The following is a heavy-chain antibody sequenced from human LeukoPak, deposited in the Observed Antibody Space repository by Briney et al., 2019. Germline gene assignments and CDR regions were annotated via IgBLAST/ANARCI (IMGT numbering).Heavy chain of an antibody. J-gene: IGHJ4*02. V-gene: IGHV3-48*04. D-gene: IGHD3-22*01. CDR3: ARDQGTMIVPDRPFDY. CDR1: GFTFSSYS. CDR2: ISSSSSSTI. Sequence: GGSLRLSCAASGFTFSSYSINWVRQAPGKGLEWVSYISSSSSSTIYYADSVKGRFTISRDNAKNSLYLQMNSLRAEDTAVYYCARDQGTMIVPDRPFDYWGQGTLVTVSS.